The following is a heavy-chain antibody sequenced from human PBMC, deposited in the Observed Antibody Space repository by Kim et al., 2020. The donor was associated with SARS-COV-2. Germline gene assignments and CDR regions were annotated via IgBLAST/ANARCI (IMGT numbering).Heavy chain of an antibody. CDR1: GGSISSSSYY. Sequence: SETLSLTCTVSGGSISSSSYYWGLIRQPPGKGLEWIGSIYYSGSTYYNPSLKSRVTISVDTSKNQFSLKLSSVTAADTAVYYCARTEITSFGVVDWGQGTLVTVSS. CDR3: ARTEITSFGVVD. D-gene: IGHD3-3*01. CDR2: IYYSGST. J-gene: IGHJ4*02. V-gene: IGHV4-39*01.